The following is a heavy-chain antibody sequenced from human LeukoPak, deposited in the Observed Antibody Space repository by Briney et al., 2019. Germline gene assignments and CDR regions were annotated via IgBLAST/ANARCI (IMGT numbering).Heavy chain of an antibody. D-gene: IGHD2-21*02. Sequence: ASVTVSCKASGYTFTGYYMHWMRQAPGQGLEWMGWINPNSGGTNYAQKFQGRVTMTRDTSISTAYMELSRLRSDDTAVYYCARLVTGMRGGWFDPWGQGTLVTVSS. CDR1: GYTFTGYY. V-gene: IGHV1-2*02. CDR2: INPNSGGT. J-gene: IGHJ5*02. CDR3: ARLVTGMRGGWFDP.